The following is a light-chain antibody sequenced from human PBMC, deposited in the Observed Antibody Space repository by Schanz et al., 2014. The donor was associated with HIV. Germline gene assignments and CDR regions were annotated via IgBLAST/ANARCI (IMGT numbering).Light chain of an antibody. CDR2: DVS. CDR1: SSDVGNSNL. Sequence: QAALTQPASVSGSPGQSITISCTGTSSDVGNSNLVSWYQQPPGKAPKLIIYDVSVRPSGVSHRFSGSKSDNTASLTISGLQAEDEADYYCCSYAGSYPFVVFGGGTKLTVL. CDR3: CSYAGSYPFVV. V-gene: IGLV2-23*02. J-gene: IGLJ3*02.